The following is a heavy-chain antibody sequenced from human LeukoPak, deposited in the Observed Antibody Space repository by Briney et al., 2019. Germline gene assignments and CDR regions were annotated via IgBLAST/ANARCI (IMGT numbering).Heavy chain of an antibody. CDR3: AREFYLYYDFWSGYYSPAFDY. CDR2: IKQDGSEK. Sequence: GGSLRLSCAASRFTFSSYSMSWVRQAPGKGLEWVANIKQDGSEKYYVDSVKGRFTISRDDAKNSLYLQMNSLRAEDTAVYYCAREFYLYYDFWSGYYSPAFDYWGQGTLVTVSS. CDR1: RFTFSSYS. J-gene: IGHJ4*02. D-gene: IGHD3-3*01. V-gene: IGHV3-7*01.